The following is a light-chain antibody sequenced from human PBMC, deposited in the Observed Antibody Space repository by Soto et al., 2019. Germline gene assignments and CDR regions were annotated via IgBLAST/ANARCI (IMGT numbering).Light chain of an antibody. CDR1: QSVSSY. CDR3: QQRSNWPPDT. CDR2: DAS. Sequence: EIMLKQSPATLSLSPGERATLSCRASQSVSSYLAWYQQKPGQAPRLLIYDASNRATGIPARFSGSGSGTDFTLTISSLEPEDFAVYYCQQRSNWPPDTFGGGTKVDIK. J-gene: IGKJ4*01. V-gene: IGKV3-11*01.